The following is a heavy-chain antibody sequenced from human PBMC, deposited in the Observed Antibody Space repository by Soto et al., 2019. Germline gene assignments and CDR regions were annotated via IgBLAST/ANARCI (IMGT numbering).Heavy chain of an antibody. CDR3: ARGILLWFGELSWFDP. CDR1: GGSFSGYY. CDR2: INHSGST. D-gene: IGHD3-10*01. J-gene: IGHJ5*02. V-gene: IGHV4-34*01. Sequence: ETLSLTCAVYGGSFSGYYWSWIRQPPGKGLEWIGEINHSGSTNYNPSLKSRVTISVDTSKNQFSLKLSSVTAADTAVYYCARGILLWFGELSWFDPWGQGTLGTVST.